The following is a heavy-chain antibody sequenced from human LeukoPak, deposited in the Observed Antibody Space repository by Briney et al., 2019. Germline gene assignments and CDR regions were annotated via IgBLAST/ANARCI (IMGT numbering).Heavy chain of an antibody. CDR1: GFTFDDYC. CDR2: ISGSGGST. J-gene: IGHJ5*02. Sequence: PGGSLRLSCAASGFTFDDYCMHWVRQAPGKGLEWVSTISGSGGSTHYADSVKGRFTISRDYSKNTLYLQMNSLRAEDTAVYFCAKDRISTVTTLTLSYNWFDPWGQGTLVTVSS. D-gene: IGHD4-17*01. V-gene: IGHV3-23*01. CDR3: AKDRISTVTTLTLSYNWFDP.